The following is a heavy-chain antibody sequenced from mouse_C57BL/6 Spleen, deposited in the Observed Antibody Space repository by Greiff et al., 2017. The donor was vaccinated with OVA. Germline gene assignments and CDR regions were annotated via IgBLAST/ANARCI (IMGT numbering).Heavy chain of an antibody. CDR2: ISAGGSDT. D-gene: IGHD2-4*01. CDR3: ARDDDYDGFDY. V-gene: IGHV5-4*01. J-gene: IGHJ2*01. Sequence: EVQLVESGGGLVKPGGSLKLSCAASGFTFSSYAMSWVSQTPEKRLEWVATISAGGSDTYYPDKVKGRSTISRDNAKNNLYLQISHLKSEDTAIDYCARDDDYDGFDYWGQGTTLTVSS. CDR1: GFTFSSYA.